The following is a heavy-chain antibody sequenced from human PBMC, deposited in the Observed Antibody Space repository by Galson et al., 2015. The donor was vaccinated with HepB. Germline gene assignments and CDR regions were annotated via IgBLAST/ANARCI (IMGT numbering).Heavy chain of an antibody. J-gene: IGHJ5*02. CDR1: GFTLTELS. V-gene: IGHV1-24*01. Sequence: SVKVSCKVSGFTLTELSMHWVRQAPGKGPEWMGGFDPEDGDTIYAQTFQGRVTITEDTSTDTAYLELSSLRSEDTAVYYCATLRGHQSDYDSEHTWFAPWGQGTLVTVSS. CDR3: ATLRGHQSDYDSEHTWFAP. D-gene: IGHD3-3*01. CDR2: FDPEDGDT.